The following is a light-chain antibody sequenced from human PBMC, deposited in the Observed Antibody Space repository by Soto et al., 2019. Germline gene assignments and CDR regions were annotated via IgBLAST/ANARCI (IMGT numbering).Light chain of an antibody. CDR3: CSYAGSSLYV. Sequence: QSALTQPASVSGSPGQSITFSCTGTSSDVGSYNLVSWYQQHPGKAPKLTIYEVSKRPSGVSNRFSGSKSGNTASLTISGLQAEDEADYYCCSYAGSSLYVFGTGTKVTVL. CDR2: EVS. V-gene: IGLV2-23*02. CDR1: SSDVGSYNL. J-gene: IGLJ1*01.